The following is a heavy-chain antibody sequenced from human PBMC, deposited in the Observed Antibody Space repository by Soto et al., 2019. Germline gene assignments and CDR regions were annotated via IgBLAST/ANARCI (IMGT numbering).Heavy chain of an antibody. Sequence: PGGSLRLSCTASGFTSGDYAMSWFRQAPGKGLEWVGFIRSKAYGGTTEYAASVKGRFTISRDDSKSIAYLQMNSLKTEDTAVYYCTRVGPAPPTNWFDPWGQGTLVTVSS. J-gene: IGHJ5*02. CDR2: IRSKAYGGTT. CDR3: TRVGPAPPTNWFDP. CDR1: GFTSGDYA. V-gene: IGHV3-49*03.